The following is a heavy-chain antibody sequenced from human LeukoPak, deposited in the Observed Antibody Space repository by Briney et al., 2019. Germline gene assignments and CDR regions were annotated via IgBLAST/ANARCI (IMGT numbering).Heavy chain of an antibody. V-gene: IGHV3-30*18. D-gene: IGHD4-17*01. CDR1: GFSFISYG. CDR2: ISDDGRRK. CDR3: AKRPSDYGDYVSYFDC. J-gene: IGHJ4*02. Sequence: PGGSLRLSCAASGFSFISYGMHWVRQAPGKGLEWVGVISDDGRRKDYADSVKGRFTISRDNSKDTLYLQMNSLRAEDTAVYYCAKRPSDYGDYVSYFDCWGQGALVTVSS.